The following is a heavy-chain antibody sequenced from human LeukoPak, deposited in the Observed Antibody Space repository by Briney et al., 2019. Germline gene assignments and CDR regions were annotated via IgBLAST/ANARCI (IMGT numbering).Heavy chain of an antibody. J-gene: IGHJ3*02. CDR3: ARGGHAFDI. V-gene: IGHV4-61*03. Sequence: PETLSLTCTVSGGSISSSSYYWSWIRQPPGKGLEWIGYIYYSGSTNYNPSLKSRVTISLDTSKNHCSLELSSVTAEDTAVYYYARGGHAFDIWGPGTMVTVSS. CDR2: IYYSGST. CDR1: GGSISSSSYY.